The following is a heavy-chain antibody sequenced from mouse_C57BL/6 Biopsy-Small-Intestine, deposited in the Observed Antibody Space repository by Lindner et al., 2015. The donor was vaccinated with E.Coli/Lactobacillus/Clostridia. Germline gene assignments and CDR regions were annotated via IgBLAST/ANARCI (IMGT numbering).Heavy chain of an antibody. D-gene: IGHD1-1*01. CDR2: ISDGGSYT. CDR3: ARDYYGSRYYFDY. V-gene: IGHV5-4*01. Sequence: VQLQESGGGLVKPGGSLKLSCAASGFTFSSYAMSWVRQTPEKRLEWVATISDGGSYTYYPDNVKGQFTISRDNAKNNLYLQMSHLKSEDTAMYYCARDYYGSRYYFDYWGQGTTLTVSS. J-gene: IGHJ2*01. CDR1: GFTFSSYA.